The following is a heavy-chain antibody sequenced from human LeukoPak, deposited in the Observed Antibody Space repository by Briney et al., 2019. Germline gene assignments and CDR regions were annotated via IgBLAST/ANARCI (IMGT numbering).Heavy chain of an antibody. V-gene: IGHV3-74*03. CDR2: VKSDGGGT. Sequence: VGALRLSCADSGFSFSSVWMQWVRQAPGKGGGGGSGVKSDGGGTKYVESVKGRFTISRDNTKNTLYVQMNSLRPEDTAVYHCVKDGADSSGCYYGFDTWGQGTMVIVSS. D-gene: IGHD6-19*01. CDR3: VKDGADSSGCYYGFDT. J-gene: IGHJ3*02. CDR1: GFSFSSVW.